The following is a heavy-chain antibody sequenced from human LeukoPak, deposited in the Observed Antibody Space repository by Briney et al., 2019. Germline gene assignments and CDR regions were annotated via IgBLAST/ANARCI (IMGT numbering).Heavy chain of an antibody. J-gene: IGHJ4*02. V-gene: IGHV3-23*01. CDR3: VGSSSGYFYCFDY. CDR2: ISGSGGST. Sequence: GGSLRLSCAASGFTFSSYAMSWVRQAPGKGLEWVSAISGSGGSTYYADSVKGRFTISRDNSKNTLYLQMNSLRAEDTAVYNCVGSSSGYFYCFDYWGQGTLVTVSS. D-gene: IGHD6-19*01. CDR1: GFTFSSYA.